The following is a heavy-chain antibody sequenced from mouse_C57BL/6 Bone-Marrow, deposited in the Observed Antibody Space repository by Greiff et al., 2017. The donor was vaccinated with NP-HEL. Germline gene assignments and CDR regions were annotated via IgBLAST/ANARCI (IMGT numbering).Heavy chain of an antibody. CDR1: GYTFTSYW. J-gene: IGHJ4*01. CDR2: IHPNSGST. D-gene: IGHD1-1*01. Sequence: QVQLQQPGAELVKPGASVKLSCKASGYTFTSYWMHWVKQRPGQGLEWIGMIHPNSGSTNYNEKFKSTATLTVDKSSSQAYMQLSSLTAEDSAVYYCARRGSTTVVATQGDYWGQGTSVTVSS. V-gene: IGHV1-64*01. CDR3: ARRGSTTVVATQGDY.